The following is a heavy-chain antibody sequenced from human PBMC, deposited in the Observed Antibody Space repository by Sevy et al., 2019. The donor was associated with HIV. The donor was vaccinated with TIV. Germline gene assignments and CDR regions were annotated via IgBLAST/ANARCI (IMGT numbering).Heavy chain of an antibody. D-gene: IGHD2-8*01. CDR3: DGEGCTRPHDY. Sequence: GGSLRLSCAASGFAFYDYSMSWIRQAPGKGLEWVATLSFGCGKINYADSVKGRFTISRFNSKNSFYLQMDNSRVEDTALYYCDGEGCTRPHDYWGQGTRVTVSS. CDR1: GFAFYDYS. V-gene: IGHV3-23*01. CDR2: LSFGCGKI. J-gene: IGHJ4*02.